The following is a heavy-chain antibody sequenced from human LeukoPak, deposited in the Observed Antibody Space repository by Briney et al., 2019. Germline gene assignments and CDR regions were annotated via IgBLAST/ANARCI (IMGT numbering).Heavy chain of an antibody. CDR2: IRSKTDGGTT. Sequence: GESLRLSCAASGFTFTNVWMSWVRQVPGKGLEWIGRIRSKTDGGTTDYAAPVKDRVTISRDDSRNTLFLQISSLKTEDTAIYYCTKYVLVSGTRHFDSWGQGALVTVSS. CDR1: GFTFTNVW. V-gene: IGHV3-15*01. D-gene: IGHD5/OR15-5a*01. CDR3: TKYVLVSGTRHFDS. J-gene: IGHJ4*02.